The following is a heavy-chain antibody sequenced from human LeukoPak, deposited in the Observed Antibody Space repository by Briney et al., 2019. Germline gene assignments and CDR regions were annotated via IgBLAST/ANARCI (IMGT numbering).Heavy chain of an antibody. CDR3: ARPLLGGNHGIFDY. CDR1: GCSISSNSYY. D-gene: IGHD4-23*01. Sequence: SETLSLTCTVSGCSISSNSYYWGWLRQPPGKGLEWFGSIYYSGSTYHNPSLKSRVTISVDTSKIQFSLKLTSVTAADTAVYYCARPLLGGNHGIFDYWGQGTLVTVSS. CDR2: IYYSGST. J-gene: IGHJ4*02. V-gene: IGHV4-39*07.